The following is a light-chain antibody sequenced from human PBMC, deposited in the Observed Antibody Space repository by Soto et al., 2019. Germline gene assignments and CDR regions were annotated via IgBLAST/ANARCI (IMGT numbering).Light chain of an antibody. CDR2: GAS. V-gene: IGKV3-20*01. CDR3: QQYGSSRT. Sequence: EIVLTQSPGTLSLSPGERATLSCRASQSVSSSYLAWYQQKPGQAPRLLIYGASSRATGIPDRFSASGSGTDFTRTISRLETEEFAVYYWQQYGSSRTFGKGTKVEIK. J-gene: IGKJ1*01. CDR1: QSVSSSY.